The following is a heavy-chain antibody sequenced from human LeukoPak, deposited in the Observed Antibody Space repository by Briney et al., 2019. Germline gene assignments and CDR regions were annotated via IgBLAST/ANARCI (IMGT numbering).Heavy chain of an antibody. CDR3: ARIFREYCSSTSCYWPNYYYYGMDV. Sequence: GGSLRLSCAAPGFTFSSYEMNWVRQAPGKGLEWVSYISSSGSTIYYADSVKGRFTISRDNAKNSLYLQMNSLRAEDTAVYYCARIFREYCSSTSCYWPNYYYYGMDVWGKGTTVTVSS. D-gene: IGHD2-2*01. J-gene: IGHJ6*04. CDR2: ISSSGSTI. V-gene: IGHV3-48*03. CDR1: GFTFSSYE.